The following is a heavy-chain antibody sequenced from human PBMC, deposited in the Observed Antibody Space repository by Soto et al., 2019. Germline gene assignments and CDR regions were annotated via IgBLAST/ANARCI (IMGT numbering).Heavy chain of an antibody. CDR1: GGTFSSYA. CDR2: IIPIFGTA. D-gene: IGHD4-4*01. CDR3: ARCSEGSSNPYYYYYYGMDV. V-gene: IGHV1-69*01. J-gene: IGHJ6*02. Sequence: QVQLVQSGAEVKQPGSSVKVSCKASGGTFSSYAISWVRQAPGQGLEWMGGIIPIFGTANYAQKFQGRVTITADESTSTAYMELSSLRSEDTAVYYCARCSEGSSNPYYYYYYGMDVWGQGTTVTVSS.